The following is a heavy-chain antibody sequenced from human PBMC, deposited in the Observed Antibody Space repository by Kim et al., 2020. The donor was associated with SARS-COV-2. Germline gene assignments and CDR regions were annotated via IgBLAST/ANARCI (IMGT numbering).Heavy chain of an antibody. Sequence: GGSLRLSCAASGFTFSNAWMSWVRQAPGKGLEWVGRITSKTDGGYTDYAAFVKGTFTISRDETKKTVFLQMNSLESEDTAMYYCTTLQMATIIPDDWGLGSPVTAAS. CDR3: TTLQMATIIPDD. J-gene: IGHJ4*02. D-gene: IGHD5-12*01. CDR2: ITSKTDGGYT. V-gene: IGHV3-15*01. CDR1: GFTFSNAW.